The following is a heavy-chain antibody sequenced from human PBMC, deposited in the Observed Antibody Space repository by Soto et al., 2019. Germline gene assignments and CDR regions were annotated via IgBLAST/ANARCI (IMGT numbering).Heavy chain of an antibody. J-gene: IGHJ3*02. V-gene: IGHV3-15*01. CDR1: GFTFSNAW. D-gene: IGHD3-10*01. CDR3: TTHLLCFAGDI. Sequence: VQLVESGGGLVRPGGSLRLSCAASGFTFSNAWMSWVRQAPGKGMEWVGRSKRKTDGGSTDYAAPVKGRFSLSRDDSKNTLYRQMNSLTTEDTAVYYCTTHLLCFAGDIWGEGTMVTVAS. CDR2: SKRKTDGGST.